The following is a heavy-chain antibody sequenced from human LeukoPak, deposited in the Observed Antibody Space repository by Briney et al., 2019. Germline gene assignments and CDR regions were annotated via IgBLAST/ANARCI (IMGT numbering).Heavy chain of an antibody. V-gene: IGHV6-1*01. D-gene: IGHD3-10*01. CDR3: ARDYGSGSYYNPASSSFFDC. Sequence: SQTLSLTCAISGDSVSSNSVAWNWIRQSPSRGLEWLGRTYYRSKWYDEYAVSVKSRITINQDTSKNQVSLQLSSVTPEDTAVYYCARDYGSGSYYNPASSSFFDCWGQGTLVTVSS. CDR1: GDSVSSNSVA. J-gene: IGHJ4*02. CDR2: TYYRSKWYD.